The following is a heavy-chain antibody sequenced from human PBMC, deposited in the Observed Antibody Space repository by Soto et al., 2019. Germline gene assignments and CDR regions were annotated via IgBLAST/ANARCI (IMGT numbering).Heavy chain of an antibody. Sequence: ASVKVSCKASGYTFTSYGISWVRQAPGQGLEWMGWISAYNGNTNYAQKLQGRVTMTTDTSTSTAYMELRSLRSDDTAVYYCARAPSISIRFLEGTPTPFYYYMDVWGKGTTVTVSS. J-gene: IGHJ6*03. CDR3: ARAPSISIRFLEGTPTPFYYYMDV. D-gene: IGHD3-3*01. CDR1: GYTFTSYG. CDR2: ISAYNGNT. V-gene: IGHV1-18*01.